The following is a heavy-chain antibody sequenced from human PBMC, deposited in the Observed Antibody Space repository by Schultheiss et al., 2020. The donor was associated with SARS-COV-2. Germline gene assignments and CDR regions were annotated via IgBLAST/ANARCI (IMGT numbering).Heavy chain of an antibody. Sequence: GGSLRLSCAGSGFTFSNYAMSWVRQAPGKGLEWVAVIWYDGSNKYYAESVKGRFTISRDNSKNTLYLQMNSLRVEDTAVYYCVVGWGWFDPWGQGTLVTVSS. CDR3: VVGWGWFDP. CDR2: IWYDGSNK. J-gene: IGHJ5*02. D-gene: IGHD3-16*01. V-gene: IGHV3-33*08. CDR1: GFTFSNYA.